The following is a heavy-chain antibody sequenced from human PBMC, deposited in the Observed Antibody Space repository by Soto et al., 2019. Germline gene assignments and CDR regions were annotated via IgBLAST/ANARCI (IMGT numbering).Heavy chain of an antibody. D-gene: IGHD6-6*01. CDR2: ISGSDDST. V-gene: IGHV3-23*01. CDR1: GFTFSSYA. CDR3: AKRRSSSTFDY. Sequence: EVQLLESGGGLVQPGESLRLSCAASGFTFSSYAMSWVRQAPGKGLEWVSVISGSDDSTYYADSVKGRFTISRDNSKNTLYLQMNSLGAEDTAVYYCAKRRSSSTFDYWGQGTLVTVSS. J-gene: IGHJ4*02.